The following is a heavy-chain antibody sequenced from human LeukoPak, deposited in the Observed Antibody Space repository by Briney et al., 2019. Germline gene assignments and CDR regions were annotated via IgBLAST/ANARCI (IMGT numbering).Heavy chain of an antibody. CDR1: GFTFSSYS. V-gene: IGHV3-21*01. CDR3: ARDTYSSGWFDY. J-gene: IGHJ4*02. D-gene: IGHD6-19*01. Sequence: GGSLRLSCAASGFTFSSYSMNWVRQAPGKGLGWVSSISSSSSYIYYADSVKGRFTISRDNAKNSLYLQMNSLRAEDTAVYYCARDTYSSGWFDYWGQGTLVTVSS. CDR2: ISSSSSYI.